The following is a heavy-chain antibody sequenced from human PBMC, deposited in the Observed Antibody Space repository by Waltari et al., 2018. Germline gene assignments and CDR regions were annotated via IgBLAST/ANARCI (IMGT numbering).Heavy chain of an antibody. CDR2: ISPKNGGR. V-gene: IGHV1-2*04. D-gene: IGHD1-1*01. CDR1: GYTFPDYY. Sequence: QVQLVLSGAEMTRPGASVKVPCRPSGYTFPDYYIQWVRPATGQGLALMDWISPKNGGRKYARIFQGWVTMTRKTSISTIPMDLSRMKSDDTARYYCARGNVICCTRTRGYSAFDLWGQGTMVTVSS. J-gene: IGHJ3*01. CDR3: ARGNVICCTRTRGYSAFDL.